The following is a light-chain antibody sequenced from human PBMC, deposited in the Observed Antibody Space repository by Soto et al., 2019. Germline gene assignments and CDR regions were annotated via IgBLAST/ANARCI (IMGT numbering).Light chain of an antibody. V-gene: IGKV1-5*01. CDR2: DAS. CDR3: QQYNSYSPQT. Sequence: DIQLTPSQYSVSASVGDSVTLTCLASQSISSWLAWYQQKPGKAPKLLIYDASSLESGVPSRFSGSGSGTEFTLTISSLQPDDFATYYCQQYNSYSPQTFGQGTKVDIK. CDR1: QSISSW. J-gene: IGKJ1*01.